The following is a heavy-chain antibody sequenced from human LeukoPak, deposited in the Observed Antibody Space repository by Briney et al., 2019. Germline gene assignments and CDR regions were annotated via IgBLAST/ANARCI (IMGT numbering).Heavy chain of an antibody. CDR3: ARDRGDLWFGELFDY. J-gene: IGHJ4*02. Sequence: ASVKVSCKASGYTFISYDVSWVRQAPGQGLEWMGWVNTNTGNPTYAQGFTGRFVFSLDTSVSTAYLQISSLKAEDTAVYYCARDRGDLWFGELFDYWGQGTLVTVSS. V-gene: IGHV7-4-1*02. D-gene: IGHD3-10*01. CDR1: GYTFISYD. CDR2: VNTNTGNP.